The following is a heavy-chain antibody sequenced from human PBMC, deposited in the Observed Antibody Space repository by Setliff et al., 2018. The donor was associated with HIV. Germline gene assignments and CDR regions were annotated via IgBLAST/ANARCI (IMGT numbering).Heavy chain of an antibody. V-gene: IGHV4-38-2*02. J-gene: IGHJ4*01. D-gene: IGHD1-26*01. Sequence: PPDTLSLTCPVSAFSISSASYWGWIRQPPGKGLEWIGSVSHSGSAYYNPSLNSRVTISVDTSKNQFSLNLRSATAADTAVYYCARDRWDLIPPPTLYYFDFWGHGTLVAVSP. CDR1: AFSISSASY. CDR3: ARDRWDLIPPPTLYYFDF. CDR2: VSHSGSA.